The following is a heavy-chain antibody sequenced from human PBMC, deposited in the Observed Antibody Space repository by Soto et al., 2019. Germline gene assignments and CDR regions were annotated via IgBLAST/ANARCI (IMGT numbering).Heavy chain of an antibody. D-gene: IGHD3-22*01. CDR2: IIPDFAIT. J-gene: IGHJ5*02. Sequence: QVQLVQSGAEVKRPGSSVKVSCSASGDTFASYGISWVRQAPGQGLEWLGGIIPDFAITKFAQKFQDRITCTSVSSSCTPCRNLSSLSSDDSDPYYCARAKFNFDSDRSTFTSHIDLRGTGTPVTVSS. V-gene: IGHV1-69*17. CDR3: ARAKFNFDSDRSTFTSHIDL. CDR1: GDTFASYG.